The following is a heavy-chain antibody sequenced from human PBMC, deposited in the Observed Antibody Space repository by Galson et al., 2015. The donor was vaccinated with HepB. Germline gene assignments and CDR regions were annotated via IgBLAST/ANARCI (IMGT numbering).Heavy chain of an antibody. D-gene: IGHD6-13*01. Sequence: SLRLSCAASGFTFSGSGIHWVRLASGKGREWVGRIRNSANNYATAYAASVRGRFTVSRDDSKNTAYLQRNSLKTEDTAVYYCTRPGYGSSWFLDYSHGMDIGGQGTTVIGS. V-gene: IGHV3-73*01. CDR3: TRPGYGSSWFLDYSHGMDI. CDR1: GFTFSGSG. CDR2: IRNSANNYAT. J-gene: IGHJ6*02.